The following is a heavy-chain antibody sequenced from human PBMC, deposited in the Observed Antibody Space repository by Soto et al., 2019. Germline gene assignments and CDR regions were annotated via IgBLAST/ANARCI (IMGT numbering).Heavy chain of an antibody. V-gene: IGHV4-30-2*01. D-gene: IGHD6-13*01. Sequence: SETLSLTCAASGGSISSGGYSWSWILQPPGKGLEWIGYMYHSGSTYYNPSLKSRVTISIDRSKNQFSLKLSPVTAADTAVYYCAREYSSSSHFDYWGQGTLVTVSS. J-gene: IGHJ4*02. CDR1: GGSISSGGYS. CDR3: AREYSSSSHFDY. CDR2: MYHSGST.